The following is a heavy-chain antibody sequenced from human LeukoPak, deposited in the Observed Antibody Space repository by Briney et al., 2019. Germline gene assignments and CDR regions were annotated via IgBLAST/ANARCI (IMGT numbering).Heavy chain of an antibody. Sequence: GGSLRLSCAASGFTFSSYAMSWVRQAPGKGLEWVAFIRYDGSNKYYADSVKGRFAISRDNSKNTLYLQMNSLRAEDTAVYYCAKVSYYDSSGLVWGQGTLVTVSS. CDR1: GFTFSSYA. CDR2: IRYDGSNK. CDR3: AKVSYYDSSGLV. J-gene: IGHJ4*02. D-gene: IGHD3-22*01. V-gene: IGHV3-30*02.